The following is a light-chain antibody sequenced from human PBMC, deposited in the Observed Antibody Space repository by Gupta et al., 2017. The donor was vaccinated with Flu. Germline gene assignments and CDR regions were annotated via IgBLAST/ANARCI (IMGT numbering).Light chain of an antibody. V-gene: IGKV3-11*01. CDR1: QNVNNY. J-gene: IGKJ3*01. Sequence: PATLSLSPAERAALVFRATQNVNNYLPWSQQKPDRAPRLPIYDASDRATGLPARFSGSGSGTDFTLTISSLEPEDFAVYYCQQCNNLPLTFGHGTKVVIK. CDR2: DAS. CDR3: QQCNNLPLT.